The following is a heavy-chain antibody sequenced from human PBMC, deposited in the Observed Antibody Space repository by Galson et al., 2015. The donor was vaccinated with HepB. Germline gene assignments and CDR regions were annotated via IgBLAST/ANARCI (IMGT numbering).Heavy chain of an antibody. V-gene: IGHV5-51*01. CDR1: GYTFTSYW. D-gene: IGHD5-18*01. Sequence: QSGAEVNKPGESLKISCKGSGYTFTSYWIGWVRQMPGKGLEWMGIIYPGDSDTRYSPSFQGQVTISADKSSSTAYLQWSSMKASDTAFYYCARRPFGTAMGMDAFDIWVQGTMVTVSS. J-gene: IGHJ3*02. CDR3: ARRPFGTAMGMDAFDI. CDR2: IYPGDSDT.